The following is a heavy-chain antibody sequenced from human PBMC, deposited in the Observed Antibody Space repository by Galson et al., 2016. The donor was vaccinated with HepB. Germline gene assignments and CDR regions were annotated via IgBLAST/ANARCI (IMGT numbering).Heavy chain of an antibody. CDR2: VSNSGTT. CDR3: AKELVRSAFDI. V-gene: IGHV4-39*01. D-gene: IGHD3-10*01. CDR1: GASSTSAAYY. J-gene: IGHJ3*02. Sequence: ETLSLTCFVSGASSTSAAYYWGWIRQPPGKGLEWIGYVSNSGTTNYNPSLKSRVTISLDASKMQFSLNLASVRDEDTAVYYCAKELVRSAFDIWGQGTMVTVSS.